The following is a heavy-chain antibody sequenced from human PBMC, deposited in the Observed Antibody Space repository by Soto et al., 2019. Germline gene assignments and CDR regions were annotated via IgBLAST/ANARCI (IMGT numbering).Heavy chain of an antibody. J-gene: IGHJ6*02. D-gene: IGHD3-10*01. V-gene: IGHV3-74*02. CDR3: ASDLSGRADV. CDR1: GFSFSSYW. Sequence: EVQLVESGGGLVRPGGSLRLSCAASGFSFSSYWMHWVRQVPGKGLVWVARMNEDGGTTDYADSVKGRFTISRDNAKNTLYLQMNSLRVEYTAVYYCASDLSGRADVWGQGTTVTVSS. CDR2: MNEDGGTT.